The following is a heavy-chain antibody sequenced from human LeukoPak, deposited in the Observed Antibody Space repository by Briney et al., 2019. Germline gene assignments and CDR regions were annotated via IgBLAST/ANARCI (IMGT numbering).Heavy chain of an antibody. Sequence: SETLSLTCTVSGDSISSSNYYWGWIRQPPGKGLEWIGNIHYSGSTYYNPSLKSRVTISVDTSKNQFSLKLSSVTAADTAVYYCARAPLRLGELSIWGQGTLVTVSS. V-gene: IGHV4-39*01. CDR2: IHYSGST. D-gene: IGHD3-16*02. J-gene: IGHJ4*02. CDR1: GDSISSSNYY. CDR3: ARAPLRLGELSI.